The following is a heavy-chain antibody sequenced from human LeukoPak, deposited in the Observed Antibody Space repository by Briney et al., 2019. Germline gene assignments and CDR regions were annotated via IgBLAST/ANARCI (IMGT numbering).Heavy chain of an antibody. V-gene: IGHV1-18*01. D-gene: IGHD3-22*01. J-gene: IGHJ4*02. Sequence: ASVNVSCKALGYTFTTYAISWVRQAPGQGLEWMGWISAYNGNTNYAQKFQGRITMTTDTSTSTAYMELSSLASDDTAVYYCARIPADSSSYYYISYFDYWGQGTLVTVSS. CDR1: GYTFTTYA. CDR3: ARIPADSSSYYYISYFDY. CDR2: ISAYNGNT.